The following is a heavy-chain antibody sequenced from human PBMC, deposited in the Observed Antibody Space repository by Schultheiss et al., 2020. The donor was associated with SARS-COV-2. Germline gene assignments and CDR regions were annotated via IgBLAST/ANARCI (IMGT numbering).Heavy chain of an antibody. CDR2: ISGSGGST. J-gene: IGHJ4*02. CDR3: ARDQGPFDY. V-gene: IGHV3-23*01. Sequence: GGSLRLSCAASGFTFSSYAMSWVRQAPGKGLEWVSTISGSGGSTYYADSVKGRFTISRDNSKNTPYLQMNSLRAEDTAVYYCARDQGPFDYWGQGTLVTVSS. CDR1: GFTFSSYA.